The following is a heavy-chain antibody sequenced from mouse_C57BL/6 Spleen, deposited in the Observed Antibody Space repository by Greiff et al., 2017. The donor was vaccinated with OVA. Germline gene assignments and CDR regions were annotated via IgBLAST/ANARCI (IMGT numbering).Heavy chain of an antibody. CDR3: ARWGRTTVVAGGYFDY. V-gene: IGHV7-3*01. CDR1: GFTFTDYY. Sequence: EVKLVESGGGLVQPGGSLSLSCAASGFTFTDYYMSWVRQPPGKALEWLGFIRNKANGYTTEYSASVKGRFTISRDNSQSILYLQMKALRAEDSATYYCARWGRTTVVAGGYFDYWGQGTTLTVSS. CDR2: IRNKANGYTT. D-gene: IGHD1-1*01. J-gene: IGHJ2*01.